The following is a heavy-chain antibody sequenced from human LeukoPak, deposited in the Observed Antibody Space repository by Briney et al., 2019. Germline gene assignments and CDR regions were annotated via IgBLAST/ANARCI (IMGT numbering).Heavy chain of an antibody. Sequence: GGSLRLSRAASGFTFSSYSMNWVRQAPGKGLEWGSYISGSSSTIYYADSVKGRFTISRDNGKNTLYLQMNSLRAEDTAVYYCAGGSTYYDSSGQVPFDYWGQGTLVTVSS. J-gene: IGHJ4*02. CDR3: AGGSTYYDSSGQVPFDY. D-gene: IGHD3-22*01. V-gene: IGHV3-48*01. CDR2: ISGSSSTI. CDR1: GFTFSSYS.